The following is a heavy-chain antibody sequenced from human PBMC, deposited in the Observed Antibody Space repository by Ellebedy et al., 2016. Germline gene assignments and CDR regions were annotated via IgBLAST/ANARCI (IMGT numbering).Heavy chain of an antibody. CDR2: IIPIFGTA. CDR1: GGTFSSYA. Sequence: SVKVSCXASGGTFSSYAISWVRQAPGQGLEWMGGIIPIFGTANYAQKFQGRVTITADESTSTAYMELSSLRSEDTAVYYCARGEVDTAMVTFWSVYMDVWGKGTTVTVSS. D-gene: IGHD5-18*01. V-gene: IGHV1-69*13. CDR3: ARGEVDTAMVTFWSVYMDV. J-gene: IGHJ6*03.